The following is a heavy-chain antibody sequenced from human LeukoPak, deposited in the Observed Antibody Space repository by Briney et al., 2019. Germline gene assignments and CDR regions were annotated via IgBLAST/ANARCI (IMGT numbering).Heavy chain of an antibody. CDR2: INPNSGDT. J-gene: IGHJ3*02. CDR1: GYVFTGYY. CDR3: ARDRTGTTYSFDI. V-gene: IGHV1-2*02. D-gene: IGHD1-7*01. Sequence: ASVKVSCKAPGYVFTGYYMYWVRQAPGQGLEWMGWINPNSGDTNYAQKFQGRVTMTRDTSISTVYMELTSLGSDDTAVYYCARDRTGTTYSFDIWGQGTMVTVSS.